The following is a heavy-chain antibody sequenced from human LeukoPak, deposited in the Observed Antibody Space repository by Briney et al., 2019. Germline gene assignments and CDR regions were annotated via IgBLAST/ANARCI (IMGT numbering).Heavy chain of an antibody. V-gene: IGHV3-23*01. J-gene: IGHJ4*02. Sequence: GGSLRLSCAASGFTFSSYAMSWVRQAPGKGLGWVSAISGSGGSTYDADSVKGRFTISRDNSKNTLYLQMNSLRAEDTAVHYCAKDGFSSSWYYFDYWGQGTLVTVSS. CDR2: ISGSGGST. CDR1: GFTFSSYA. D-gene: IGHD6-13*01. CDR3: AKDGFSSSWYYFDY.